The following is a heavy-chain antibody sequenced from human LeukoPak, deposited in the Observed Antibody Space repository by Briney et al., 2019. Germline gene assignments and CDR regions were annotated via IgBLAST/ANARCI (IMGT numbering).Heavy chain of an antibody. Sequence: GGSLRLSCAASGFTFSSYAMHWVRQAPGKGLEFVSGISSDGDRTYYASSVRGRFIISRDNSKNTLDLQMGSLRGDDMAVYYCARGGRSGSHDKFDYWGQGTLVTVSS. CDR1: GFTFSSYA. CDR3: ARGGRSGSHDKFDY. V-gene: IGHV3-64*01. J-gene: IGHJ4*02. D-gene: IGHD1-26*01. CDR2: ISSDGDRT.